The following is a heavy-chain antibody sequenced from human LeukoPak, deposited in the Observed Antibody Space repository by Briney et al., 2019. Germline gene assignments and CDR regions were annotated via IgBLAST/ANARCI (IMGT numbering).Heavy chain of an antibody. CDR3: ARVAFSGNDYSYYYYMDV. D-gene: IGHD5-12*01. CDR1: GFTFSSYE. CDR2: ISNSGSTI. Sequence: GGSLRLSCAASGFTFSSYEMNWVRQAPGKGLEWVSYISNSGSTIYYADSMKGRFTISRDNAKNSLYLQLNSLRAEDTAVYYCARVAFSGNDYSYYYYMDVWGKGNTVTISS. V-gene: IGHV3-48*03. J-gene: IGHJ6*03.